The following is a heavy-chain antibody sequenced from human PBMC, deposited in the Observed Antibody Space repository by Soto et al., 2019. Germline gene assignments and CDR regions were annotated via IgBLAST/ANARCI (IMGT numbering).Heavy chain of an antibody. CDR3: ARGDHGPRRFYFDT. J-gene: IGHJ4*02. CDR2: IFYNGGT. Sequence: SETLSLTCTVSGGSVNSGGYYWSWIRQPPGKGLEWIGFIFYNGGTSYNPSLGSRVTISADTSKTLFSLNLNFVTAADTAVYYCARGDHGPRRFYFDTWCQGTLVTVSS. CDR1: GGSVNSGGYY. V-gene: IGHV4-61*03. D-gene: IGHD2-8*01.